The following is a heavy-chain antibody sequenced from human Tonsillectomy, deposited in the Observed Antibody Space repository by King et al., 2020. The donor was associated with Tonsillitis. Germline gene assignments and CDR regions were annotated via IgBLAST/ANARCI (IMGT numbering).Heavy chain of an antibody. Sequence: VQLQQWGAGLLKPSETLSLTCAVYGGPFSGYYWTWIRQPPGKGLEWIGEITHSGSTNYNPSLKSRVTISEDTSKNQFSLKLNSVTAADTAVYYCARGGRGHADFWGQGTLVTVSS. J-gene: IGHJ4*02. V-gene: IGHV4-34*01. CDR2: ITHSGST. D-gene: IGHD3-10*01. CDR3: ARGGRGHADF. CDR1: GGPFSGYY.